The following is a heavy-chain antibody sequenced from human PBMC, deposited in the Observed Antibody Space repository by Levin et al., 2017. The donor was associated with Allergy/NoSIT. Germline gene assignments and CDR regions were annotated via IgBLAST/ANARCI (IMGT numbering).Heavy chain of an antibody. CDR1: GFTFRSYS. J-gene: IGHJ4*02. CDR3: ARGSYSPTY. V-gene: IGHV3-7*01. D-gene: IGHD4-11*01. Sequence: LSLPCAASGFTFRSYSMNWVRQAPGKGLEWVANIKQDGSEQYYVDSVKGRFTISRDNAKNSLYLQMNSLRAEDTAVYYCARGSYSPTYWGQGTLVTVSS. CDR2: IKQDGSEQ.